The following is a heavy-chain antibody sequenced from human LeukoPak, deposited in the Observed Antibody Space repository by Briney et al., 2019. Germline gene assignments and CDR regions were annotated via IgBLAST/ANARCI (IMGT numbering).Heavy chain of an antibody. D-gene: IGHD4-17*01. Sequence: TGGSLRLSCAASGFTFDDYTMHWVRQAPGKGLEWVSLISWDGGSTYYADSVKGRFTISRDNSKNSLYLQMNSLRTEDTALYYCAKDDYGRRENYYYYGMDVWGQGTTVTVSS. CDR3: AKDDYGRRENYYYYGMDV. J-gene: IGHJ6*02. CDR1: GFTFDDYT. V-gene: IGHV3-43*01. CDR2: ISWDGGST.